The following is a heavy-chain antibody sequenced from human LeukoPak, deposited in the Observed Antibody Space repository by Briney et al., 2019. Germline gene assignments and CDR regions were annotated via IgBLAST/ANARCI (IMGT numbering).Heavy chain of an antibody. Sequence: ASVKVSCKASGYTFTSSAMNWVRQAPGQGLEYMGWSNTNTGNPTYAQGFTGRFVFSSDTSVRTAYLQTSSLKAEDTAVYYCARSNNDGDYLGVGFDYWGQGTLVTVSS. V-gene: IGHV7-4-1*02. D-gene: IGHD4-17*01. CDR1: GYTFTSSA. J-gene: IGHJ4*02. CDR3: ARSNNDGDYLGVGFDY. CDR2: SNTNTGNP.